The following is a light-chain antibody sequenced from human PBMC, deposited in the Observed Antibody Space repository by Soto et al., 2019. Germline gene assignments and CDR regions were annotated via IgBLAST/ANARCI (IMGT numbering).Light chain of an antibody. J-gene: IGKJ5*01. CDR2: DAS. CDR1: QDISNL. CDR3: QQYDDLPIT. Sequence: DIQMTHAPSSLSASVGDRVTITFQASQDISNLLNWYQQKPGKAPKLLIYDASNLETGVPARFSGTGSGTDFTFTISSLQPEDIATYYCQQYDDLPITFGRGTRLEIK. V-gene: IGKV1-33*01.